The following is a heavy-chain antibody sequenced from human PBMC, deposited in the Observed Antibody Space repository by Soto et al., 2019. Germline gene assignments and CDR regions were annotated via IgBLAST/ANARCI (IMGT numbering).Heavy chain of an antibody. V-gene: IGHV1-2*04. CDR3: ARVGGGLASLGYYGMDV. Sequence: ASVKVSCKASGYTFIGYYIHWVRQAPGQGLEWMGWINPNSGGTNYAQRFQGWVTMTRDRSISTAYMELSRLKSDDTAVYYCARVGGGLASLGYYGMDVWGQRTTVTVSS. D-gene: IGHD3-10*01. J-gene: IGHJ6*02. CDR2: INPNSGGT. CDR1: GYTFIGYY.